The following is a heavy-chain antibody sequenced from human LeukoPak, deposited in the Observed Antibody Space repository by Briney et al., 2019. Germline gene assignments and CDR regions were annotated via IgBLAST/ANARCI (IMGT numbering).Heavy chain of an antibody. CDR3: ARHRYYDSWVHTGAFDI. CDR2: IYYSGTT. Sequence: KPSETLSLTCTVSGGSISSSSYYWGWIRQPPGKGLEWIGTIYYSGTTYYNPSLKSRVTISLDTSSNQLSLGLTSVIAMDTAIYYCARHRYYDSWVHTGAFDIWGHGTTVTVSS. D-gene: IGHD3-3*01. CDR1: GGSISSSSYY. V-gene: IGHV4-39*01. J-gene: IGHJ3*02.